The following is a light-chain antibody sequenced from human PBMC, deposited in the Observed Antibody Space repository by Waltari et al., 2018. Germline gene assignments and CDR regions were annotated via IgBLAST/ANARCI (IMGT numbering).Light chain of an antibody. Sequence: QSVLTQPPSLSGAPGQKVTIPCTGGSSNFGAGYDVHWYQRFPGTAPKLLIFGNTTRPSGVPGRVSGSKSGTSASLAIAGLQSEDEAVYSCQSFDSSLSASVFGGGTKLTVL. V-gene: IGLV1-40*01. J-gene: IGLJ3*02. CDR3: QSFDSSLSASV. CDR2: GNT. CDR1: SSNFGAGYD.